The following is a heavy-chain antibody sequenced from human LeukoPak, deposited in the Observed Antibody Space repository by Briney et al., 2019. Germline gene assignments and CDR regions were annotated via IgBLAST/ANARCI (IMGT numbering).Heavy chain of an antibody. V-gene: IGHV3-7*01. CDR3: AREGWGGFDY. D-gene: IGHD3-16*01. CDR2: IKQDGSKK. CDR1: GFTFSGFW. J-gene: IGHJ4*02. Sequence: GGSLRLSCAASGFTFSGFWMSWVRQSPGKGLEWVANIKQDGSKKEYVDSVKGRFTISRDNAKNSLYLQMDSLRADDTAMYYCAREGWGGFDYWGQETLVTVSS.